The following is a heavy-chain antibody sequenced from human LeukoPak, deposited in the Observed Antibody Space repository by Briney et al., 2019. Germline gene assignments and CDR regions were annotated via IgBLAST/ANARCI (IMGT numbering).Heavy chain of an antibody. D-gene: IGHD2-15*01. J-gene: IGHJ3*02. CDR1: GFTFDDYA. Sequence: PGGSLRLSCATSGFTFDDYAMSWVRQAPGKGLEWVSGINWDGGSTGYTDSVKGRFTIFRDNARNSLYLQMNSLRAEDTALFYCVRTARDCSGGTCYSSHAFDMWGQGTMVTVSS. CDR3: VRTARDCSGGTCYSSHAFDM. V-gene: IGHV3-20*04. CDR2: INWDGGST.